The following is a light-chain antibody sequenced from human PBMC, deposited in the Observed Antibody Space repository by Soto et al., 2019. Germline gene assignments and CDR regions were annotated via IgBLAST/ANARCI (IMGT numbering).Light chain of an antibody. Sequence: AIQLTQSPSSLSASVGDRVTITCRASQVINSFLAWYQQKPGKAPKLLIYAASSLQTGVPSRFSGSGSATDFTLTINGLQPEDFATYYCQQTDSYPSTFGGGTKVDIK. V-gene: IGKV1-13*02. CDR2: AAS. CDR1: QVINSF. J-gene: IGKJ4*01. CDR3: QQTDSYPST.